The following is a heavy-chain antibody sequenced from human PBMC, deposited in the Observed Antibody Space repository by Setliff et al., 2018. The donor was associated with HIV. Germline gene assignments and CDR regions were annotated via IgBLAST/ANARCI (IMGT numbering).Heavy chain of an antibody. Sequence: ASVKVSCKASGYTFTGYFIHWVRQAPGQRLEWMGRIIPHSGGTNYAQKFQGRVTMTRDTSITTAYMELSRLRSDDTAVYYCATKIYCTNGICLDAFDIWGQGTMVTVSS. D-gene: IGHD2-8*01. V-gene: IGHV1-2*06. J-gene: IGHJ3*02. CDR1: GYTFTGYF. CDR3: ATKIYCTNGICLDAFDI. CDR2: IIPHSGGT.